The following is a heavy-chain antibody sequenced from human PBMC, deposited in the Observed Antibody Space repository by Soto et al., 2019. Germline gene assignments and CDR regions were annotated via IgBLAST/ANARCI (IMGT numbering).Heavy chain of an antibody. CDR2: ISYDGSNK. V-gene: IGHV3-30*18. Sequence: GGSLRLSCAASGFTFSSYDMHWVRQAPGKGLEWVAVISYDGSNKYYADSVKGRFTISRDNSKNTLYLQMNSLRAEDTAVYYCAKIETTVVTRYYYYGMDVWGQGTTVTVSS. CDR3: AKIETTVVTRYYYYGMDV. CDR1: GFTFSSYD. J-gene: IGHJ6*02. D-gene: IGHD4-17*01.